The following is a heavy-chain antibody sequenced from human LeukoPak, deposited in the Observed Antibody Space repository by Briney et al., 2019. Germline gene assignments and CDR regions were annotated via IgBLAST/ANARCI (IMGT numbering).Heavy chain of an antibody. CDR3: ARSLPRILVVIAAGYYYGLDV. CDR2: MNPNSGNT. CDR1: GYTFTSYD. V-gene: IGHV1-8*01. Sequence: GASVKVPCTASGYTFTSYDINWVRQATGQGLEWMGWMNPNSGNTGYAQKFQGRVTMTRNTSISTAYMELSSLRSEDTAVYYCARSLPRILVVIAAGYYYGLDVWGQGTTVTVSS. J-gene: IGHJ6*02. D-gene: IGHD2-21*01.